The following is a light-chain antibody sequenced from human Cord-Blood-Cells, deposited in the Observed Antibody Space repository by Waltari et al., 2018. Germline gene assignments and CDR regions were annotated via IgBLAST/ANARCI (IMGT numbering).Light chain of an antibody. J-gene: IGLJ7*01. CDR2: QDS. CDR1: KLGDKY. V-gene: IGLV3-1*01. Sequence: SYELTQPPSVSVSPGQTASITCPGDKLGDKYACWYQQKPGQSPVLVIYQDSKRPSGIPERFSGSNSGNTATLTISGTQAMDEADYYCQAWDSSTDAVFGGGTQLTVL. CDR3: QAWDSSTDAV.